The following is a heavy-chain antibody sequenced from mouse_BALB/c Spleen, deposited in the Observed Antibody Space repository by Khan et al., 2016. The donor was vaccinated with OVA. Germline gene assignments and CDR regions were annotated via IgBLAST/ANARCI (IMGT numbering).Heavy chain of an antibody. Sequence: EVELVESGGDLVKPGGSLKLSCAATGFIFSTYSMSWFRQTPDKRLVWVATFISGGYYTDYPDNVKGRFTISRDNSKNTLYLQLHSLKSDDTAMYYCASDLTGSFAYWGQGTLVTVSA. V-gene: IGHV5-6*01. D-gene: IGHD4-1*01. CDR3: ASDLTGSFAY. CDR2: FISGGYYT. J-gene: IGHJ3*01. CDR1: GFIFSTYS.